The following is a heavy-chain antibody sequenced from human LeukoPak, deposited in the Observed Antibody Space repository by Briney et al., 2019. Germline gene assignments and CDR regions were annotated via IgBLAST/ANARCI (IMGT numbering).Heavy chain of an antibody. CDR1: GFTFSSYA. J-gene: IGHJ4*02. V-gene: IGHV3-23*01. CDR3: AKPPKYSGYIY. D-gene: IGHD5-12*01. Sequence: GGSLRLSCAASGFTFSSYAMSWVRQAPGKGLEWVSAISGSGGSTYYADSVKGRFTISRDNSKNTLYLQMNSLRAKDTAVYYCAKPPKYSGYIYWGQGTLVTVSS. CDR2: ISGSGGST.